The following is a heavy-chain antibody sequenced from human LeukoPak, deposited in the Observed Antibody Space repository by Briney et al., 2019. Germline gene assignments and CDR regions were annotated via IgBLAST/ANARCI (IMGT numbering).Heavy chain of an antibody. J-gene: IGHJ6*02. CDR1: GGSISSYY. CDR3: ARVMIAAAGRYYYYGMDV. D-gene: IGHD6-13*01. CDR2: IYYSGST. V-gene: IGHV4-59*08. Sequence: SETLSLTCTVSGGSISSYYWSWIRQPPGKGLEWIGYIYYSGSTNYNPSLKSRVTISVDTSKNQFSLKLSSVTAADTAVYYCARVMIAAAGRYYYYGMDVWGQGTTVTVSS.